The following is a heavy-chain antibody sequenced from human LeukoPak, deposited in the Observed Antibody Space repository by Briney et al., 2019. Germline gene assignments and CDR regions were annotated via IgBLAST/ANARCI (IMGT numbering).Heavy chain of an antibody. CDR2: INVDGSIT. D-gene: IGHD5-18*01. Sequence: GGSLRLSCAMSGFTFTNYAMTWVRQAPGKGLVWVSRINVDGSITTYADSVKGRFTISRDNAKNTLYLQMNSLRGEDTAMYYCARTFGNNYGDYWGHGTLVTVSS. J-gene: IGHJ4*01. CDR1: GFTFTNYA. V-gene: IGHV3-74*01. CDR3: ARTFGNNYGDY.